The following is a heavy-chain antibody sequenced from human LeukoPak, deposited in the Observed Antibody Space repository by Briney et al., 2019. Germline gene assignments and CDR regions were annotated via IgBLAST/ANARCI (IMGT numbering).Heavy chain of an antibody. CDR2: IYYSGNT. CDR3: ARYSSGYPFDY. D-gene: IGHD6-19*01. CDR1: GGSISSSSYY. V-gene: IGHV4-39*01. Sequence: SETLSLTCTVSGGSISSSSYYWGWIRQPPGKGLEWIGGIYYSGNTYYNPSLKSRVTISVDTSKNQFSLKLSSVTAADTAVYYCARYSSGYPFDYWGQGTLVTVSS. J-gene: IGHJ4*02.